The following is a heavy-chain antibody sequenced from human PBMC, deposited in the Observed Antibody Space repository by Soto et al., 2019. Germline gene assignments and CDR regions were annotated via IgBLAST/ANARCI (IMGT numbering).Heavy chain of an antibody. V-gene: IGHV4-39*07. Sequence: SETLSLTCTVSGGSIRSDSDYWGWIRQSPEKGLEWIASISYSGSTYYNPTLKSRLIISVDTSKSQFSLKLISVTAADTAKYFCAREGNLGRWLQPLDFWGQGTLVTVSS. J-gene: IGHJ4*02. CDR3: AREGNLGRWLQPLDF. CDR2: ISYSGST. CDR1: GGSIRSDSDY. D-gene: IGHD5-12*01.